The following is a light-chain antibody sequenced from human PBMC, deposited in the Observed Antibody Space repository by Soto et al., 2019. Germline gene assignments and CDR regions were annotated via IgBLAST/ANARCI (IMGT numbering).Light chain of an antibody. CDR2: GAS. CDR3: QQYADSHFT. J-gene: IGKJ3*01. V-gene: IGKV3-15*01. CDR1: QSVSSN. Sequence: EVLLTQSPVTLSFSPGERATLSCRASQSVSSNLAWYQQKPGQAPRLLIYGASTRATGIPARFSGSGSGTEFTLTISSLQSEDFAVYYCQQYADSHFTFGHGTKVDI.